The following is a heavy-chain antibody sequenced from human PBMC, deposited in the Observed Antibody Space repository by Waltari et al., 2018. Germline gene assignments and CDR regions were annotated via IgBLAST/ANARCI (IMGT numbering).Heavy chain of an antibody. D-gene: IGHD7-27*01. CDR2: VFADGTT. CDR3: TRGGHPNS. CDR1: GATIDSNY. J-gene: IGHJ1*01. Sequence: VQLVKSGGGVFQPGRSLTLPCAASGATIDSNYMNWLRQAPGKGLEWISVVFADGTTHFADSVRGRFVISRDKSENTLYLQMNFVRADDSSVYYCTRGGHPNSWGQGTLVTVSS. V-gene: IGHV3-66*02.